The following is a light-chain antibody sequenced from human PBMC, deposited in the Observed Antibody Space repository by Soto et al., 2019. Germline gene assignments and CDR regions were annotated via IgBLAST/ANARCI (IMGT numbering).Light chain of an antibody. V-gene: IGKV1-33*01. Sequence: DLRVTQSPSSLSASVGDRVTITCQASQDISNYLNWYQQKPGKAPKLLIYDASNLETGVPSRFSGSGSGTDFTFTISSLQPEEIATYYCQQYDNLPLTVGGGTKVDIK. CDR1: QDISNY. CDR2: DAS. CDR3: QQYDNLPLT. J-gene: IGKJ4*01.